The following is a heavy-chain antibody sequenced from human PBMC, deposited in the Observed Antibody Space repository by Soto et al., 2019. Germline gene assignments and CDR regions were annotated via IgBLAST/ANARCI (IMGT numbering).Heavy chain of an antibody. Sequence: QEQLVESGGGVVQPGRSLRLSCAASGFALTPYAMHWVRQAPGKGLEWVAIISYDGSYRSYGDSVKGRFTISRDNSENLLYLQMDTLRSEDTAVYYCARDWDRGGGSYLWKFDLWGLGTLVTVSS. V-gene: IGHV3-30-3*01. CDR1: GFALTPYA. D-gene: IGHD1-26*01. J-gene: IGHJ2*01. CDR2: ISYDGSYR. CDR3: ARDWDRGGGSYLWKFDL.